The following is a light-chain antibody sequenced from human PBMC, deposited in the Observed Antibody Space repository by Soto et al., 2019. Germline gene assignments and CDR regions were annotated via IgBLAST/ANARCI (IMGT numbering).Light chain of an antibody. V-gene: IGLV2-14*01. J-gene: IGLJ1*01. CDR2: EVT. CDR3: SSYSSKTPPYV. Sequence: QSALAQPASVSGSPGQSITISCTGGSSDIGGYNYVSWYQQHPGRAPRLLILEVTNRPSGVPDRFSGSKSGNTASLIIRGLQAEDEADYFRSSYSSKTPPYVFGTGTKLTVL. CDR1: SSDIGGYNY.